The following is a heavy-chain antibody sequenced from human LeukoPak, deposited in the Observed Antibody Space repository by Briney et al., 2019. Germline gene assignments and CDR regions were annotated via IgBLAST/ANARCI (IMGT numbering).Heavy chain of an antibody. V-gene: IGHV3-21*01. CDR3: ARGSCSSTSCPIDY. Sequence: GGSLRLSCAASGFTFSSYSMNCVRQAPGKGLEWVSSISSSGTYISYADSVKGRFTISRGNAKNSLYLQMNSLRAEDTAVYYCARGSCSSTSCPIDYWGQGTLVTVSS. D-gene: IGHD2-2*01. J-gene: IGHJ4*02. CDR2: ISSSGTYI. CDR1: GFTFSSYS.